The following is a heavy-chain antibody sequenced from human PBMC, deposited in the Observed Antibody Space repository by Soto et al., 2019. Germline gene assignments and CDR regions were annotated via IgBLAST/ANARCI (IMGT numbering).Heavy chain of an antibody. CDR2: IYYSGST. CDR3: ARVRGYCGGDCYPMRPHFDY. D-gene: IGHD2-21*01. V-gene: IGHV4-59*01. J-gene: IGHJ4*02. CDR1: GGSISSYY. Sequence: KPSETLSLTCTVSGGSISSYYWSWIRQPPGKGLEWIGYIYYSGSTNYNPSLKSRVTISVDTSKNQFSLKLSSVTAADTAVYYCARVRGYCGGDCYPMRPHFDYWGQGTLVTVSS.